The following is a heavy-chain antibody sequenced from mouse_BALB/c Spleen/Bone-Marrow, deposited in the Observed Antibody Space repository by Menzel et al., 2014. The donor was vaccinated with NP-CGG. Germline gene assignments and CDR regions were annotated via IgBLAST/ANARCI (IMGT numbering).Heavy chain of an antibody. CDR3: ARLLRLRYFDY. J-gene: IGHJ2*01. CDR2: ISSGGSYT. Sequence: DVMLVESGGGLVKPGGSLKLSCAASGFAFSSYDMSWVRRTPEKRLEWVAAISSGGSYTYYPDSVKGRFTISRDNARNTLYLQMSSLRSEDTALYYCARLLRLRYFDYWGQGTTLTVSS. D-gene: IGHD1-2*01. CDR1: GFAFSSYD. V-gene: IGHV5-9*02.